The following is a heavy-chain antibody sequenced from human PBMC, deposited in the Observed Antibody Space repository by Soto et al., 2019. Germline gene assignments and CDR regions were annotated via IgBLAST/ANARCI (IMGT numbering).Heavy chain of an antibody. CDR1: GYTFTSYY. D-gene: IGHD1-26*01. Sequence: ASVKVSCKASGYTFTSYYMHWVRQAPGQGLEWMGIINPSGGSTSYAQKFQGRVTMTRDTSTSTVYMELSSLRSEDTAVYYCARDHAVGATHKSAPSGYWGQGTLVTVSS. CDR2: INPSGGST. V-gene: IGHV1-46*01. J-gene: IGHJ4*02. CDR3: ARDHAVGATHKSAPSGY.